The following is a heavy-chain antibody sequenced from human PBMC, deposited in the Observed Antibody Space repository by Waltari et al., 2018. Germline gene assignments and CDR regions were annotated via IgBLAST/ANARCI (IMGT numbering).Heavy chain of an antibody. J-gene: IGHJ4*02. Sequence: QVQLVQSGAEVKKPGSSVKVSCKASGGTFSSYTISWVRQAPGQGLEWMGRIIPILGIANYAQKFQGRVTITADKSTSTAYMELSSLRSEDTAVYYCARARRLYDSSGYYNYWGQGTLVTVSS. CDR2: IIPILGIA. CDR3: ARARRLYDSSGYYNY. CDR1: GGTFSSYT. D-gene: IGHD3-22*01. V-gene: IGHV1-69*02.